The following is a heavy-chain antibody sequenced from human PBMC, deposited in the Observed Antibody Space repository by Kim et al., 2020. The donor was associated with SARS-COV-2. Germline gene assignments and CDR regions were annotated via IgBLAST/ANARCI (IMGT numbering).Heavy chain of an antibody. CDR1: GYTLTELS. CDR2: FDPEDGET. CDR3: ATGGYCGGDCYSKRITDY. D-gene: IGHD2-21*02. J-gene: IGHJ4*02. Sequence: ASVKVSCKVSGYTLTELSMHWVRQAPGKGLEWMGGFDPEDGETIYAQKFQGRVTMTEDTSTDTAYMELSSLRSEDTAVYYCATGGYCGGDCYSKRITDYWGQGTLVTVSS. V-gene: IGHV1-24*01.